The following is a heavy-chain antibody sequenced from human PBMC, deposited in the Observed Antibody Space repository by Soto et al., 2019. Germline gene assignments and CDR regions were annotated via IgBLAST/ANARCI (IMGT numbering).Heavy chain of an antibody. CDR2: IIPIFGTA. Sequence: SVKVSCKASGGTFSSYAISWVRQAPGQGLEWMGGIIPIFGTANYAQKFQGRVTITADESTSTAYTELSSLRSEDTAVYYCARGSAYCISTSCYAAYWGQGTLVTVSS. J-gene: IGHJ4*02. CDR1: GGTFSSYA. V-gene: IGHV1-69*13. D-gene: IGHD2-2*01. CDR3: ARGSAYCISTSCYAAY.